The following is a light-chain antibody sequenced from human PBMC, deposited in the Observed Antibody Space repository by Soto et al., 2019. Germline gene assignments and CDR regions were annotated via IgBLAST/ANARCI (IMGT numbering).Light chain of an antibody. J-gene: IGLJ2*01. V-gene: IGLV2-14*01. CDR2: EVT. CDR3: SSYTTFRTPHVA. Sequence: QSALTQPASVSGSLGRSITISCTGTSSDVGGYNYVSWYQQHPGQAPKLLIHEVTNRPSGISDRFSGSKSANTASLTISNLRPEDEAHYYCSSYTTFRTPHVAFGGGTQLPS. CDR1: SSDVGGYNY.